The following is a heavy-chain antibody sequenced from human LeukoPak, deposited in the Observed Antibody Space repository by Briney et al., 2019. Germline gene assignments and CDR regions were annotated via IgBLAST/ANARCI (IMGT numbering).Heavy chain of an antibody. D-gene: IGHD1-7*01. CDR3: ARPALTGTTAFDI. CDR2: INHSGST. J-gene: IGHJ3*02. V-gene: IGHV4-34*01. Sequence: SETLSLTCAVYGGSFSGYYWSWIRQPPGKGLEWIGEINHSGSTNYNPSLKSRVTISVDTSKNQFSLKLSSVTAADTAVYYCARPALTGTTAFDIWGQGTMVTVSS. CDR1: GGSFSGYY.